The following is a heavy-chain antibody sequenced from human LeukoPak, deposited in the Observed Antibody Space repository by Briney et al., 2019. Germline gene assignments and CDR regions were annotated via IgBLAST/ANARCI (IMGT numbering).Heavy chain of an antibody. V-gene: IGHV3-33*01. CDR3: ARAPGGWYASDY. D-gene: IGHD6-19*01. CDR1: GFTFSSYV. Sequence: GTSLRLSCAASGFTFSSYVMHWVRQTPGEGLEWVAVIWYDGSNKYYADSVKGRFTISRDDSKNTVYLQMNSLRADDTAVYYCARAPGGWYASDYWGQGTLVTVSS. J-gene: IGHJ4*02. CDR2: IWYDGSNK.